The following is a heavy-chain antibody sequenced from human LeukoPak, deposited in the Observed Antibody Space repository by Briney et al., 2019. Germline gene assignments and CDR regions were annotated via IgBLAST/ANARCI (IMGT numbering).Heavy chain of an antibody. CDR1: GDSTSSSNYY. Sequence: PSETLSLTCTVSGDSTSSSNYYWGWIRQPPGKGLEWIGSMYYGGSTYYNPSLKSRVTISVDKSKNQVSLKLSSVTAADTAVYYCARHSRLDKSSLSWADYWGQGTLVTVSS. CDR3: ARHSRLDKSSLSWADY. J-gene: IGHJ4*02. V-gene: IGHV4-39*01. D-gene: IGHD2-2*03. CDR2: MYYGGST.